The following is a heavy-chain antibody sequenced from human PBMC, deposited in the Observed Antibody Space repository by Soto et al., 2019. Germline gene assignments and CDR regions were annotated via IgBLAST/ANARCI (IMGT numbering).Heavy chain of an antibody. Sequence: HPGGSLRLSCAASGFTFSSYGMHWVRQAPGKGLEWVAVIWYDGSNKYYADSVKGRFTISRDNSKNTLYLQMNSLRAEDTAVYYCARDDYSNHYGNWFDPWGQGTLVTVSS. CDR2: IWYDGSNK. CDR3: ARDDYSNHYGNWFDP. V-gene: IGHV3-33*01. CDR1: GFTFSSYG. D-gene: IGHD4-4*01. J-gene: IGHJ5*02.